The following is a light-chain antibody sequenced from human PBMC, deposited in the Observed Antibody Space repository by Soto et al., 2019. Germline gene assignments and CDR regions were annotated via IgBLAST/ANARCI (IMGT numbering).Light chain of an antibody. CDR2: LAS. V-gene: IGKV2-28*01. CDR1: QSLLHSNGYNF. Sequence: DIVMTQSPLSLPVMPGEPASISCRSSQSLLHSNGYNFLDWYLQRPGQSPRLLIYLASNRSSGVPDRFSGSGSGTYFTLKISRVEAEDVGVYYCMQALQSPRTFGQGTKVEIK. CDR3: MQALQSPRT. J-gene: IGKJ1*01.